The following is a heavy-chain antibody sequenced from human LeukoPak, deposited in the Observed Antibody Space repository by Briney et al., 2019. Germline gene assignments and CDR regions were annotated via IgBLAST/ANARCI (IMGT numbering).Heavy chain of an antibody. CDR1: GYSISSGYY. Sequence: PSETLSLTCAVSGYSISSGYYWGWIRQPPGKGLEWIGSIYHSGSTYYNPSLKSRVTISVDTSKNQFSLKLSSVTAADTAVYYCARDSDIVVVPAAFSWFDPWGQGTLVTVSS. V-gene: IGHV4-38-2*02. CDR2: IYHSGST. D-gene: IGHD2-2*01. J-gene: IGHJ5*02. CDR3: ARDSDIVVVPAAFSWFDP.